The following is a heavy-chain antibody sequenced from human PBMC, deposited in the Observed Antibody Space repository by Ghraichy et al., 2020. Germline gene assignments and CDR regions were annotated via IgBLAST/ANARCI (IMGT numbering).Heavy chain of an antibody. D-gene: IGHD1-26*01. CDR1: GITFSSLS. CDR2: ISGGSSTI. CDR3: ARGGLVGAIYL. V-gene: IGHV3-21*06. Sequence: GGSLRLSCVASGITFSSLSMNWVRQAPGKGLEWVSSISGGSSTIYYTDSVKGRFTISRDDAKNSLYLQMNSLRVEDTAVYYCARGGLVGAIYLCGRGEMVAVSS. J-gene: IGHJ3*01.